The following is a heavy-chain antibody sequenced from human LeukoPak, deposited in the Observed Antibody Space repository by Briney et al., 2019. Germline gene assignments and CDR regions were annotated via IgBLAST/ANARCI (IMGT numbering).Heavy chain of an antibody. CDR1: GYTFTGYY. V-gene: IGHV1-2*02. J-gene: IGHJ4*02. Sequence: GASVKVSCKASGYTFTGYYMHWVRQAPGQGLEWMGWINPNSGGTNYAQKFQGRVTMTRDTSISTAYMELCRLRSDDTAVYYCARARVVVTAIDYWGQGTLVTVSS. CDR2: INPNSGGT. D-gene: IGHD2-21*02. CDR3: ARARVVVTAIDY.